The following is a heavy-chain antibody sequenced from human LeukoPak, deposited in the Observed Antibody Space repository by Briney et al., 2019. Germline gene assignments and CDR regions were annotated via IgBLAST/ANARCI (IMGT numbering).Heavy chain of an antibody. V-gene: IGHV1-69*01. CDR2: IIPIFGTV. Sequence: GASVTVSCKASGGTFSSYAISWVRQAPGQGLEWMGGIIPIFGTVNYAQKFQGRVTITADESTSTAYMELSSLRSEDTAVYYCARSLTNIAVAGVYYYYGMDVWGQGTTVTVSS. J-gene: IGHJ6*02. D-gene: IGHD6-19*01. CDR1: GGTFSSYA. CDR3: ARSLTNIAVAGVYYYYGMDV.